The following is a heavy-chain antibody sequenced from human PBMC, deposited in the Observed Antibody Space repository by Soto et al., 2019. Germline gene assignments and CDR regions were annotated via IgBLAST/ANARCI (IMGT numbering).Heavy chain of an antibody. Sequence: SSETLSLTCAVSGGSISSSHWWGWVRQAPGKGLEWIGEIYHSGSTNYNPSLKSRITMSVDKSKNQFSVNLSSVTAADTAVYYCVRDADETAIVPAPWLVWGRGTMVTVFS. CDR2: IYHSGST. V-gene: IGHV4-4*02. CDR3: VRDADETAIVPAPWLV. J-gene: IGHJ6*02. CDR1: GGSISSSHW. D-gene: IGHD2-21*02.